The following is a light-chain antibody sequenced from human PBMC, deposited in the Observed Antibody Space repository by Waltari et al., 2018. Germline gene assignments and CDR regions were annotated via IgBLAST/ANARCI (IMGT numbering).Light chain of an antibody. V-gene: IGLV2-11*01. J-gene: IGLJ1*01. Sequence: QSALTQPRSVSGSPGQSVTISCTGTSSDVGGYTYVSWHQQHPGKAPKLMIYDVNKRPSGVPDRFSGSKSGNTASLTISGLQAEDEADYYCCSYAGSYTYVFGTGTEVTVL. CDR2: DVN. CDR1: SSDVGGYTY. CDR3: CSYAGSYTYV.